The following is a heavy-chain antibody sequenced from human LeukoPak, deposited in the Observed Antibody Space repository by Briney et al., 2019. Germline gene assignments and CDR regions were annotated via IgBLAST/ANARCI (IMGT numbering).Heavy chain of an antibody. J-gene: IGHJ4*02. V-gene: IGHV3-30-3*01. CDR2: TSYDGSNK. Sequence: PGGSLRLSCAASGFTFSSYAMHWVRQAPGKGLEWVAVTSYDGSNKYYADSVKGRFTISRDNSKNTLYLQMNSLRAEDTAVYYCARVRGAYDSSGYTVYWGQGTLVTVSS. D-gene: IGHD3-22*01. CDR3: ARVRGAYDSSGYTVY. CDR1: GFTFSSYA.